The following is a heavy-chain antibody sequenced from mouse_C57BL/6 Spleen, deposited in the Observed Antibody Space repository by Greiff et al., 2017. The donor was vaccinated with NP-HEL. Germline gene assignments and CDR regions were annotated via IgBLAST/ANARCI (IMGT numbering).Heavy chain of an antibody. J-gene: IGHJ2*01. Sequence: EVNLVESGGDLVKPGGSLKLSCAASGFTFSSYGMSWVRQTPDKRLEWVATISSGGSYTYYPDSVKGRFTISRDNAKNTLYLQMSSLKSEDTAMYYCARHEDYASYYLDYWGQGTTLTVSS. CDR3: ARHEDYASYYLDY. CDR1: GFTFSSYG. D-gene: IGHD2-4*01. V-gene: IGHV5-6*01. CDR2: ISSGGSYT.